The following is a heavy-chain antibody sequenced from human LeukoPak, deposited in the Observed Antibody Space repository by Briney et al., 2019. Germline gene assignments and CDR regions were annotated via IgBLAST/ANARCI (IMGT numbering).Heavy chain of an antibody. Sequence: GGSLRLSCAASGFTFSSYAMHWVRQAPGKGLEWVAVISYDGSNKYYADSVKGRFTISRDNSKNTLYLQMNSLRAEDTAVYYCAKGHCTNGVCLDYDYWGQGTLVTVSS. CDR3: AKGHCTNGVCLDYDY. J-gene: IGHJ4*02. D-gene: IGHD2-8*01. CDR1: GFTFSSYA. V-gene: IGHV3-30-3*01. CDR2: ISYDGSNK.